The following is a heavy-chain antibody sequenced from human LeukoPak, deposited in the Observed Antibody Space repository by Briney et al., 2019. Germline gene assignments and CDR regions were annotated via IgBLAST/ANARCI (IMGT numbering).Heavy chain of an antibody. CDR3: ARGGGLDV. J-gene: IGHJ6*02. CDR1: GFTFSSYW. CDR2: IDHNGNVN. V-gene: IGHV3-7*03. D-gene: IGHD3-16*01. Sequence: GGSLRLSCAASGFTFSSYWMNWARQAPGKGLEWVASIDHNGNVNYYVDSVKGRFTISRGNAKNSLYLQMSNLRAEDTAVYFCARGGGLDVWGQGATVTVSS.